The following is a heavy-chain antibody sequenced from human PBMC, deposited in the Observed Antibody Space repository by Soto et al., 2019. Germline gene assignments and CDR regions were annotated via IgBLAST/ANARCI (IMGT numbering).Heavy chain of an antibody. V-gene: IGHV1-18*01. CDR3: AREVMYGSGINDY. CDR1: DYTFTNYP. Sequence: PSEKVSCTASDYTFTNYPISWVRQAPGQGLEWMGWISTDNGYTNYAQKFQGRVTMTTDTSTSTAYMELKSLRSDDTAVYYCAREVMYGSGINDYCGQGSQVTVSS. CDR2: ISTDNGYT. D-gene: IGHD3-10*01. J-gene: IGHJ4*02.